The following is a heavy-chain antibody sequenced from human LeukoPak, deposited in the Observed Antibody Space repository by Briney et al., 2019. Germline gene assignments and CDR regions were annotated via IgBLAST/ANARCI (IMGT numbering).Heavy chain of an antibody. CDR2: IYYSGST. CDR3: ARHYYDSNWFDP. V-gene: IGHV4-39*01. D-gene: IGHD3-3*01. Sequence: SETLSLTCTVSGGSISSSSYYWGWIRQPPGKGLEWIGSIYYSGSTYYNPSLKSRVTISVDTSKNQFSLKLNSVTAADTAVYYCARHYYDSNWFDPWGQGTLVTVSS. J-gene: IGHJ5*02. CDR1: GGSISSSSYY.